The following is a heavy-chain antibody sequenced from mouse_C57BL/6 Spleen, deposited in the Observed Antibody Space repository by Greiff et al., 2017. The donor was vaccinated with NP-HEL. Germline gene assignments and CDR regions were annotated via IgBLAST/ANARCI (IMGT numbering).Heavy chain of an antibody. CDR1: GYSFTGYY. Sequence: EVMLVESGPELVKPGASVKISCKASGYSFTGYYMNWVKQSPEKSLEWIGEINTSTGGTNYNQKFKAKATLTVDKSSSTAYMQLKSLTSEDSAVYYCARSDSPWFAYWGPGTLVTFSA. V-gene: IGHV1-42*01. J-gene: IGHJ3*01. CDR2: INTSTGGT. CDR3: ARSDSPWFAY.